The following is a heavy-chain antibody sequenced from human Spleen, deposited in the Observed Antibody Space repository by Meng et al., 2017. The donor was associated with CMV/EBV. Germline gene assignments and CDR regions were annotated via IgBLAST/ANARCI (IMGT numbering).Heavy chain of an antibody. V-gene: IGHV1-18*01. J-gene: IGHJ4*02. CDR3: ALLTTIFGVVGEDY. D-gene: IGHD3-3*01. CDR1: GYTFTTYG. Sequence: ASVKVSCKATGYTFTTYGINWVRQAPGQGLEWMGWISAYNGNTNYAQKLQGRVTMTTDTSTSTAYMEVRSLRSDDTAAYYCALLTTIFGVVGEDYWGQGTLVTVSS. CDR2: ISAYNGNT.